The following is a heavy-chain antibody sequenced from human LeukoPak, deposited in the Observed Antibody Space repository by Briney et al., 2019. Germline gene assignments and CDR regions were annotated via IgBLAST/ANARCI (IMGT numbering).Heavy chain of an antibody. Sequence: GGSLRLSCAASGFTFDDNGMSWVRQAPGKGLEWVSGLNWNGGSTGYADSVKGRFTTSRDNAKNSLYLQMNSLRVEDTALYYCATHSYYYGSGSYPHYLDYWGRGTLVTVSA. CDR1: GFTFDDNG. CDR3: ATHSYYYGSGSYPHYLDY. J-gene: IGHJ4*02. CDR2: LNWNGGST. V-gene: IGHV3-20*04. D-gene: IGHD3-10*01.